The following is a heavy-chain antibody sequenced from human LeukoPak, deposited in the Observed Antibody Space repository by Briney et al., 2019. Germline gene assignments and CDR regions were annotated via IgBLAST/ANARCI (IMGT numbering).Heavy chain of an antibody. V-gene: IGHV1-46*01. D-gene: IGHD5-18*01. CDR2: INPSGGRT. J-gene: IGHJ5*02. CDR3: ARALPHRRLMDTTMNQHWFDP. Sequence: ASVKVSCKASGYILTSYYMHWVRQAPGQGLEWMGLINPSGGRTNYAQKFQGRLTITRDMSTSTVYMELSSLRSEDTAVYYCARALPHRRLMDTTMNQHWFDPWGQGTLVTVSS. CDR1: GYILTSYY.